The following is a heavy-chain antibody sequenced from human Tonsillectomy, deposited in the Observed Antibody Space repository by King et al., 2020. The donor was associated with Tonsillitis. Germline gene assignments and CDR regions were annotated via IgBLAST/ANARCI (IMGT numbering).Heavy chain of an antibody. V-gene: IGHV4-39*01. D-gene: IGHD5-24*01. CDR1: GGSISSSTYY. J-gene: IGHJ4*02. CDR3: ARHDDGDGYNYPY. CDR2: VYYSGST. Sequence: QLQESGPGLVKPSETLSLTCTVSGGSISSSTYYWGWIRQPPGKGLEWIGSVYYSGSTYYNPSLKSRVTISVDTSKNQFSLKLSSVTAADTAVYYCARHDDGDGYNYPYWGQGTLVTVSS.